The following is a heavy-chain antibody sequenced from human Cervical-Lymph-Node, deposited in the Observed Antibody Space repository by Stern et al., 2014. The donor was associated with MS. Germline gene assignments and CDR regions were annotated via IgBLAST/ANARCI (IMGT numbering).Heavy chain of an antibody. CDR1: GFTFSDHS. CDR3: TRDANYY. CDR2: ISSSSTYI. J-gene: IGHJ4*02. Sequence: EMQLVESGGGLVKPGGSLRLSCAASGFTFSDHSMNWVRQAPGNGLEWVSSISSSSTYIYYADSLKGRFTISRDNAKNSLFLQMNSLRAEDTAVYYCTRDANYYWGQGALVTVSS. V-gene: IGHV3-21*01. D-gene: IGHD5-24*01.